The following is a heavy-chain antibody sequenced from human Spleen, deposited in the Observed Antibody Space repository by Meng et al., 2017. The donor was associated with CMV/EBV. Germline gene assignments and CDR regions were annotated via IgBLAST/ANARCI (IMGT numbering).Heavy chain of an antibody. CDR1: GFTFSSYA. CDR2: ISYDGSNK. CDR3: ARDQGGANSPYYYYCVDV. Sequence: GESLKISCAASGFTFSSYAMHWVRQAPGKGLEWVAVISYDGSNKYYADSVKGRFTISRDNSKNTLYLQMKSLRVEDTAVYYCARDQGGANSPYYYYCVDVWGQGTTVTVSS. D-gene: IGHD3-16*01. J-gene: IGHJ6*02. V-gene: IGHV3-30-3*01.